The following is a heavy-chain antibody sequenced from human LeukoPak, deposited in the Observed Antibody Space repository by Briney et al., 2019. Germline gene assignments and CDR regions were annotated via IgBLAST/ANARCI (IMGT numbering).Heavy chain of an antibody. CDR2: ISSSSSYI. CDR3: ARALRYGSGSSRRPSRTFDY. J-gene: IGHJ4*02. Sequence: PGGSLRLSCAASGFTFSSYSMNWVRQAPGKGLEWVSSISSSSSYIYYADSVKGRFTISRDNAKNSLYLQMNSLRAEDTAVYYCARALRYGSGSSRRPSRTFDYWGQGTLVTVSS. D-gene: IGHD3-10*01. V-gene: IGHV3-21*01. CDR1: GFTFSSYS.